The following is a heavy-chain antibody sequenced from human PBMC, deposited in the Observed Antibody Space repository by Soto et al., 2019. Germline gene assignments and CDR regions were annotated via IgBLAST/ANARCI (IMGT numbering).Heavy chain of an antibody. J-gene: IGHJ4*02. CDR3: ARGLYSGDK. D-gene: IGHD2-21*01. CDR2: INPNGGST. V-gene: IGHV1-46*01. CDR1: GYIFTNYY. Sequence: QVRLVQSGAEVKKPGASVKVSCKASGYIFTNYYIHWVRQAPGQGLEWMAIINPNGGSTNCAQEFQGRITLTRAPSTSTVYMDLSSLTSEDTAVYYCARGLYSGDKWGQGTLVTVSS.